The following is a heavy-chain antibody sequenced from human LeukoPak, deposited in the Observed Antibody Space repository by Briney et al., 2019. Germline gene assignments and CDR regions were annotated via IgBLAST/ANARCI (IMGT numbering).Heavy chain of an antibody. CDR2: ISDDGTKQ. CDR3: ARDLSVITFEWHHRYFDL. D-gene: IGHD3-3*01. CDR1: GFKFSIYS. Sequence: GGSLRLSCAASGFKFSIYSLHWVRRAPGKGLEWVAGISDDGTKQYYADSVRGRFTSSRDNSENTLYLQMDSLRADDTAVYYCARDLSVITFEWHHRYFDLWGRGTLLTVSS. J-gene: IGHJ2*01. V-gene: IGHV3-30*01.